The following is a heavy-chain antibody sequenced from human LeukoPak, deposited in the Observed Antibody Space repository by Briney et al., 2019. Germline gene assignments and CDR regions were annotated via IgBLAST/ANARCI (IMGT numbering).Heavy chain of an antibody. V-gene: IGHV4-4*07. Sequence: PSETLSLTCTVSGGSISSYYWSWIRQPAGKGLEWIGRIYTSGSTNYNPSLKSRVTMSVDTSKNQFSLKLSSVTAADTAVYYCARTPWGDYYDSSGYYGGNYFDYWGQGTLVTVSS. D-gene: IGHD3-22*01. CDR2: IYTSGST. J-gene: IGHJ4*02. CDR1: GGSISSYY. CDR3: ARTPWGDYYDSSGYYGGNYFDY.